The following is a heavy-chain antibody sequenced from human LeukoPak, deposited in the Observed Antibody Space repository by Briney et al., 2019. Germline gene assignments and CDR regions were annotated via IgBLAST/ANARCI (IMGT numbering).Heavy chain of an antibody. CDR1: GYSFRNYW. CDR3: ARDVGGAGSY. D-gene: IGHD3-10*01. V-gene: IGHV3-74*01. J-gene: IGHJ4*02. CDR2: IDNDGRTT. Sequence: GGSLRLSCAASGYSFRNYWMHWVRQAPGKGPVWVSRIDNDGRTTDYAVSVKGRFTISRDNVQSTLYLQMDSLRAEDTAVYYCARDVGGAGSYWGQGTLVTVSS.